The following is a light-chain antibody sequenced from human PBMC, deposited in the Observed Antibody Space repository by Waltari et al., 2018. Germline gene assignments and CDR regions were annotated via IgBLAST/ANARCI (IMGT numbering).Light chain of an antibody. CDR1: QSVGTN. CDR2: GAY. Sequence: EILMTQSPAPLSVSPGEVATPSCRASQSVGTNLAWYQQKPGQPPRVVVYGAYRRARGIPARFSGSGSGTEFTLTISSLQSEDFAVYYCQQYNIWPPNHTFGQGTKLEI. V-gene: IGKV3-15*01. J-gene: IGKJ2*01. CDR3: QQYNIWPPNHT.